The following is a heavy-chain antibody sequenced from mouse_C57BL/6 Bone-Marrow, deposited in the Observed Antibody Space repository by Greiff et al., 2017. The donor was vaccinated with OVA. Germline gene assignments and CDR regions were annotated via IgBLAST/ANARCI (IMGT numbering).Heavy chain of an antibody. CDR2: INPNYGTT. V-gene: IGHV1-39*01. J-gene: IGHJ1*03. D-gene: IGHD1-1*01. CDR1: GYSFTDYN. Sequence: RVEPGASVKISCKASGYSFTDYNMNWVKQSNGKSLEWIGVINPNYGTTSYNQKFKGKATLTVDQSSSTAYMQLNSLTSEDSAVYYCARYEATVVARYFDVWGTGTTVTVSS. CDR3: ARYEATVVARYFDV.